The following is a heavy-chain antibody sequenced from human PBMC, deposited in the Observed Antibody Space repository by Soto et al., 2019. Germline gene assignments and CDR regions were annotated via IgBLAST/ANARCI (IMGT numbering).Heavy chain of an antibody. V-gene: IGHV3-7*01. CDR3: AKDSWYFDL. CDR1: GFTFSTYW. D-gene: IGHD6-13*01. Sequence: PGGSLRLSCGASGFTFSTYWMSWVRQAPGKGLEWVANMKEDGSEKNYVDSVKGRFTISRDNAKNSLYLQMNSLRAEDTAVYYCAKDSWYFDLWSQGSQVTVSS. J-gene: IGHJ4*02. CDR2: MKEDGSEK.